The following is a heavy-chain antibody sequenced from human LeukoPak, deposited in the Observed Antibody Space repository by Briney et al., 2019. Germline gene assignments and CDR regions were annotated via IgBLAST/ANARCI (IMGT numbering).Heavy chain of an antibody. CDR2: IYPGDSDT. CDR1: GYIFTSYW. J-gene: IGHJ4*02. CDR3: ARRGVSSEEYDY. D-gene: IGHD2/OR15-2a*01. Sequence: KDGESLKISCQGSGYIFTSYWIGWVRRMPGKGLEWMGIIYPGDSDTRYSPSFKGQVTISADKSINTAYLHWNTLKASDSATYYCARRGVSSEEYDYWGQGTLVTVSS. V-gene: IGHV5-51*01.